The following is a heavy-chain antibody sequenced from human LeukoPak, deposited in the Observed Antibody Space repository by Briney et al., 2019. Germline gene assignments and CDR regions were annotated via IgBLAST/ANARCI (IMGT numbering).Heavy chain of an antibody. J-gene: IGHJ6*03. Sequence: SVKFSCKASGGTFSSYAISWVRQAPGQGLEWMGGIIPIFGTANYAQKFQGRVTITTDESTSTAYMELSSLRSEDTAVYYCARAAYCSSTSCYTGGVLYYYYMDVWGKGTMVTVPS. CDR1: GGTFSSYA. D-gene: IGHD2-2*02. CDR3: ARAAYCSSTSCYTGGVLYYYYMDV. V-gene: IGHV1-69*05. CDR2: IIPIFGTA.